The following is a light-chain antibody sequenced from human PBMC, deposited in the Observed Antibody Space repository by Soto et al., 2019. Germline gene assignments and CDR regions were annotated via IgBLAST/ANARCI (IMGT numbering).Light chain of an antibody. CDR1: QSVSSSY. CDR3: RQHGRSLEFA. CDR2: GAS. V-gene: IGKV3-20*01. Sequence: ELVLTQSPGTLSLSPGDRATLSCRASQSVSSSYLAWYQQKPRQAPRLLIYGASSRATGIPDTFSGSGSGTDFTPTISRLEPEDFAVYYCRQHGRSLEFACGGGTKVDIK. J-gene: IGKJ4*01.